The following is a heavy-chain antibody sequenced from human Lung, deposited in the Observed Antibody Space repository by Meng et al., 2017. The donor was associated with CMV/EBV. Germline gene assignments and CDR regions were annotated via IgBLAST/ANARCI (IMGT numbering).Heavy chain of an antibody. CDR3: AKGGFVWSGWFDP. J-gene: IGHJ5*02. CDR1: GFTLSRYW. Sequence: AGSLRLXCVGSGFTLSRYWMNWVRQAPGEGLEWVATIKQDGREKSYVDSVKGRFTISRDNAKNSLYLQMKSLRAGDTAVYYCAKGGFVWSGWFDPWGQGTQVTVSS. CDR2: IKQDGREK. D-gene: IGHD3/OR15-3a*01. V-gene: IGHV3-7*01.